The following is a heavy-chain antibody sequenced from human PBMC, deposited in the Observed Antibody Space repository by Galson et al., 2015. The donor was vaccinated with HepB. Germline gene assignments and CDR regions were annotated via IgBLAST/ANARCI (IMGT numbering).Heavy chain of an antibody. V-gene: IGHV3-74*01. D-gene: IGHD3-22*01. Sequence: SLRLSCAASGFTFSDYRMHWVRQAPGKGLMWVSHIYSDGSTTNYADSVKGRFTISRDNTKGTLYLQMNSLRADDTAVYYCARGRGTSGYHYDYWGQGSLVTVSS. J-gene: IGHJ4*02. CDR2: IYSDGSTT. CDR1: GFTFSDYR. CDR3: ARGRGTSGYHYDY.